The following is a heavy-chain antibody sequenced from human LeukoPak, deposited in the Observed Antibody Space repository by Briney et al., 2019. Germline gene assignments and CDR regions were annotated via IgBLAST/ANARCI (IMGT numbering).Heavy chain of an antibody. Sequence: SETLSLTCTVSGGSISSGGYYWSWIRQHPGKGLEWIGYIYYSGSTYYNPSLKSRVTISVDTSKNQFSLKLSSVTAADTAVYYCARALVATTPGGYYFDYWGQGTLVTVSS. CDR2: IYYSGST. J-gene: IGHJ4*02. D-gene: IGHD5-12*01. CDR3: ARALVATTPGGYYFDY. CDR1: GGSISSGGYY. V-gene: IGHV4-31*03.